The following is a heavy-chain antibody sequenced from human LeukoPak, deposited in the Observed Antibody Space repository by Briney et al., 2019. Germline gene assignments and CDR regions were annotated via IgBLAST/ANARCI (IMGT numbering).Heavy chain of an antibody. V-gene: IGHV1-2*02. D-gene: IGHD1-26*01. CDR2: INPNSGGT. Sequence: ASVKVSXKASGYTFTGQYMHWVRQAPGQGLEWMGWINPNSGGTRYAQKFQGRVTMTRDTSISTAYMELSRLTSDDTAVYYCARGAITGFDYWGQGTLVIVSS. CDR3: ARGAITGFDY. CDR1: GYTFTGQY. J-gene: IGHJ4*02.